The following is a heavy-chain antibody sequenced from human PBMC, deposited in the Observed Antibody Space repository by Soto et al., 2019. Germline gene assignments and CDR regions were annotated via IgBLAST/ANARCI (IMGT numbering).Heavy chain of an antibody. CDR2: ISWNSGDI. CDR1: GFTFDDYA. V-gene: IGHV3-9*01. J-gene: IGHJ4*02. D-gene: IGHD2-2*01. CDR3: AKDIGANIVVIPVAITFGY. Sequence: GGSLRLSCAASGFTFDDYAMHWVRQAPGKGLEWVSGISWNSGDIGYADSVKGRFTTSRDNAKNSLYLQMNSLRTEDTALYYCAKDIGANIVVIPVAITFGYWGQGTQVTVSS.